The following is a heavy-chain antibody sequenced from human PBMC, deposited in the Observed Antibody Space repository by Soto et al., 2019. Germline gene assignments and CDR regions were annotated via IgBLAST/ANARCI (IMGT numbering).Heavy chain of an antibody. Sequence: ASVKVSCKASGYTFTSYYMHWVRQAPGQGLEWMGIINPSGGSTSYAQKFQGRVTMTRDTSTSTVYMELSSLRSEDTAVYYCAREALSGYCSGGSCYYFDSWGRGTLVTVSS. CDR3: AREALSGYCSGGSCYYFDS. D-gene: IGHD2-15*01. CDR1: GYTFTSYY. V-gene: IGHV1-46*03. J-gene: IGHJ4*02. CDR2: INPSGGST.